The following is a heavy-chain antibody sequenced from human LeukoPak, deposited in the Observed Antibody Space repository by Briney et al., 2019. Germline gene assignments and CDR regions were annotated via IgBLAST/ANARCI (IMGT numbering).Heavy chain of an antibody. V-gene: IGHV3-48*03. CDR3: AGGPQYTGSFPY. D-gene: IGHD1-26*01. J-gene: IGHJ4*02. Sequence: GGALRLSCAASGFNVNSFEMTWVRQAPGLGLEFLSYISDSGGVIKYADSVKGRFIISSDSAENALYLQMNNLGADDTAVYFCAGGPQYTGSFPYWGQGTLVAVSS. CDR1: GFNVNSFE. CDR2: ISDSGGVI.